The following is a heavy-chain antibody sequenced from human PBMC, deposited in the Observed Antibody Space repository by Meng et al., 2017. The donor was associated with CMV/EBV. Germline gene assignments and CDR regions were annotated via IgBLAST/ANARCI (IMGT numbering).Heavy chain of an antibody. CDR1: GFTFSSYA. D-gene: IGHD1-1*01. J-gene: IGHJ5*02. CDR2: ISYDGSNK. V-gene: IGHV3-30-3*01. CDR3: ARTGTTGTLLDWFDP. Sequence: GESLKISCAASGFTFSSYAMSWVRQAPGKGLEWVAVISYDGSNKYYADSVKGRFTISRDNSKNTLYLQMNSLRAEDTAVYYCARTGTTGTLLDWFDPWGQGTLVTVSS.